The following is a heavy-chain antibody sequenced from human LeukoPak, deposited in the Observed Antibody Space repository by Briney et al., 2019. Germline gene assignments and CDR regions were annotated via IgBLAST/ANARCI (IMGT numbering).Heavy chain of an antibody. V-gene: IGHV4-59*01. J-gene: IGHJ5*02. CDR1: GGSISSYY. CDR3: ARNLNSPRSWFDP. CDR2: IYYSGST. Sequence: SETLSLTCTVSGGSISSYYWSWIRQPPGKGLEWIGYIYYSGSTNYNPSLKSRVTISVDMSKNQFSLKLSSVTAADTAVYYCARNLNSPRSWFDPWGQGTLVTISS. D-gene: IGHD1-1*01.